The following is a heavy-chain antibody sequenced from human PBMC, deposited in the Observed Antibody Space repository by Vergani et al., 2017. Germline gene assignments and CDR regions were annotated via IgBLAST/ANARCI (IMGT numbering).Heavy chain of an antibody. CDR2: IHPADSDT. D-gene: IGHD3-22*01. Sequence: EVQLVQSGAEVKKPGESLKISCQISGYSFTNYWIVLVPQMPGKGLEWMGIIHPADSDTRYSPSFQGQVTISVDKSISTAYLQRSSLRASDSAMYYCARLYGRDSSGSKYFDYWGQGTLVTVSS. J-gene: IGHJ4*02. CDR1: GYSFTNYW. CDR3: ARLYGRDSSGSKYFDY. V-gene: IGHV5-51*01.